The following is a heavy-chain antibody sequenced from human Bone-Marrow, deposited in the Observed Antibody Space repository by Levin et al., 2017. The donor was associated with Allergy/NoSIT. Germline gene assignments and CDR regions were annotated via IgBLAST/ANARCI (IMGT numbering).Heavy chain of an antibody. V-gene: IGHV3-11*01. J-gene: IGHJ4*02. CDR3: AGSYDSSGYYGHFEK. D-gene: IGHD3-22*01. Sequence: LSLTCAASGFPFSDHYMTWIRQAPGKGLEWILYIDGRTDRTYYADSVKGRFSISRDNAKNSLYLQMNSLRAEDTALYYCAGSYDSSGYYGHFEKWGQGTQVTVAS. CDR2: IDGRTDRT. CDR1: GFPFSDHY.